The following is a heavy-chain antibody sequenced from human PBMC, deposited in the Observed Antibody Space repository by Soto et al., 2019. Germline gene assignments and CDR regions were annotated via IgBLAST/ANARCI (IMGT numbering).Heavy chain of an antibody. D-gene: IGHD2-15*01. V-gene: IGHV3-30*18. Sequence: QVQLVESGGGVVQPGRSLRLSCAASGFTFSSYGMHWVRQAPGKGLEWVAVISYDGSNKYYADSVKGRFTISRDNSKNTLYLQMNRLRAEDTAVYYCAKARRKVVVAAPFDYWGQGTLVTVSS. CDR3: AKARRKVVVAAPFDY. J-gene: IGHJ4*02. CDR1: GFTFSSYG. CDR2: ISYDGSNK.